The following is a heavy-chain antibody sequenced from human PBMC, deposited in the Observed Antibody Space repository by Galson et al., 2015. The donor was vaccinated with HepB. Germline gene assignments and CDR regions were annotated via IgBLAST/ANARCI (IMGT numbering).Heavy chain of an antibody. J-gene: IGHJ6*02. CDR2: TYYRSKWYS. Sequence: CAISGDSVSNNNAAWNWIRESPSRGLEWLGRTYYRSKWYSDYAESLRSRIIINADTSENQISLHLQSVTPEDTAVYYCARVGGTIYYYAMDVWGQGTTVIVSS. V-gene: IGHV6-1*01. CDR3: ARVGGTIYYYAMDV. D-gene: IGHD2-15*01. CDR1: GDSVSNNNAA.